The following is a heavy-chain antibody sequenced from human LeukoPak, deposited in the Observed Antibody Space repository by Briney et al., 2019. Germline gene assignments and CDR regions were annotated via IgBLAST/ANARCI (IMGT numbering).Heavy chain of an antibody. Sequence: ASVKVSCKASGYTFTSYDISWVRQAPGQGLEWMGWISAYNGNANYAQKLQGRVTMTTDTSTSTAYMELTSLRSDDTAVYYCARGLYYYGSGGHNWFDPLGQGTLVTVSS. J-gene: IGHJ5*02. CDR3: ARGLYYYGSGGHNWFDP. CDR2: ISAYNGNA. CDR1: GYTFTSYD. D-gene: IGHD3-10*01. V-gene: IGHV1-18*01.